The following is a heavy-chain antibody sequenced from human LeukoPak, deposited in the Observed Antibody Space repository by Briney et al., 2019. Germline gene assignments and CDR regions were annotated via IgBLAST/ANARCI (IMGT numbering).Heavy chain of an antibody. CDR1: GDSVSSNSAA. CDR3: ASSAVASYGSAFDI. V-gene: IGHV6-1*01. J-gene: IGHJ3*02. CDR2: TYYRSKWYN. Sequence: SQTLSLTCAISGDSVSSNSAAWNWIRQSPSRGLEWLGRTYYRSKWYNDYAVSVKSRITINPDTSKNQFSLQLNSVTPEDTAVYYCASSAVASYGSAFDIWGQGTMVTVSS. D-gene: IGHD6-19*01.